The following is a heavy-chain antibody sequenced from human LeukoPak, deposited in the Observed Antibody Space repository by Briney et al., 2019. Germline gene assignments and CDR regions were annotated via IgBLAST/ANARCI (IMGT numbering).Heavy chain of an antibody. D-gene: IGHD2-15*01. V-gene: IGHV3-7*03. CDR3: ARVLRYCSGGNCYSGGLGYMDV. CDR2: IRQDGSEK. Sequence: PGGSLRLSCEASGFSFSTYWMSWVRQAPGKGLEWVANIRQDGSEKYYVDSVKGRFTISRDNAKNSLFLQMNSLRAEDTAVYYCARVLRYCSGGNCYSGGLGYMDVWGKGTTVTISS. CDR1: GFSFSTYW. J-gene: IGHJ6*03.